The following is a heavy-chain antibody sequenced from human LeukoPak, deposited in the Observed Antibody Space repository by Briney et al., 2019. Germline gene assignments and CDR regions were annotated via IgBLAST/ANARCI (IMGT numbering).Heavy chain of an antibody. Sequence: EASVKVSCKASGYKFTDDYMHWVRQAPGQGLEFMGWINPDSGFTNYAQKFKGRDTMTRDTSISTAYLEVRSLTSDDTAVYYCAPTAEAYTSWWKVWGQGTLVAVSS. CDR3: APTAEAYTSWWKV. J-gene: IGHJ4*02. CDR1: GYKFTDDY. V-gene: IGHV1-2*02. CDR2: INPDSGFT. D-gene: IGHD3-16*01.